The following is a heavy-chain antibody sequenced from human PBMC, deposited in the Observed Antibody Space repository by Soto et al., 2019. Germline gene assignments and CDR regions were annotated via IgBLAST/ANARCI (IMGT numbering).Heavy chain of an antibody. D-gene: IGHD6-19*01. V-gene: IGHV3-21*01. Sequence: EVPLVESGGGLVKPGGSLRLSCAASGFTFSSYSMKWVRQAPGKGLEWVSLISSSSSYIYYADSVKGRFTISRDNAKNSLYLQMNSLRAEDTAVYYCARVGYSSGWLPDYWGQGTLVTVSS. CDR3: ARVGYSSGWLPDY. CDR2: ISSSSSYI. J-gene: IGHJ4*02. CDR1: GFTFSSYS.